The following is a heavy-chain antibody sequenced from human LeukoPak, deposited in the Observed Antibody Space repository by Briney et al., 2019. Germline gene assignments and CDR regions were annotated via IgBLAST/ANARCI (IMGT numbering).Heavy chain of an antibody. CDR3: ARDYQGSADY. D-gene: IGHD2-2*01. J-gene: IGHJ4*02. CDR2: IKEDGSEK. CDR1: GFSFRIYW. V-gene: IGHV3-7*04. Sequence: PGGSLRLSCAASGFSFRIYWMSWVRQAPGKGLEWVADIKEDGSEKYYVDSVKGRFTISRDNAKNSLYLQMNSLRAEDTALCYCARDYQGSADYWGQGTLVTVSS.